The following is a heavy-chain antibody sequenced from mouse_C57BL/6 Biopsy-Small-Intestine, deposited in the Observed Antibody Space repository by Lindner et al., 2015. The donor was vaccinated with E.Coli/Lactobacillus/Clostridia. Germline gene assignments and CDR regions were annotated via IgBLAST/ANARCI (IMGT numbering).Heavy chain of an antibody. CDR1: GYTFTDYS. CDR2: INPNNGGT. CDR3: ASWGYDFDY. V-gene: IGHV1-22*01. J-gene: IGHJ2*01. D-gene: IGHD2-2*01. Sequence: VQLQESGPELVKPGASVKVSCKASGYTFTDYSMYWVKQSHGKSLEWIGYINPNNGGTSYNQKFKGKASLTVNKSSSTAYMELRSLTSEDSAVYYCASWGYDFDYWGQGTTLTVSS.